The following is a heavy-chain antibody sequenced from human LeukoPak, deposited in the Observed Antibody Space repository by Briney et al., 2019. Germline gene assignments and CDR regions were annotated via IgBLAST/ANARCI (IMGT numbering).Heavy chain of an antibody. CDR3: AKKDTAMVSD. CDR2: IYYSGST. Sequence: SETLSLTCTVSGGSISSSSYYWGWIRQPPGKGLEWIGSIYYSGSTYYNPSLKSRVTISVDTSKNQFSLKLSSVTAADTAVYYCAKKDTAMVSDWGQGTLATVSS. D-gene: IGHD5-18*01. V-gene: IGHV4-39*01. CDR1: GGSISSSSYY. J-gene: IGHJ4*02.